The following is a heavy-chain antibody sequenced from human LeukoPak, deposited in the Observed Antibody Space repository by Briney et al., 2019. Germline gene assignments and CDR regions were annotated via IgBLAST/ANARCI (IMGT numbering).Heavy chain of an antibody. Sequence: GGSLRVSCAASGFTLSRFWMSWVRQAPGKGLEWVANIKKVGSQKYYVDSVEGRFTISRDDAKNSLYLQMDSLRLDDTAVYYCTRVFGGYDVSDSWGQGTRVTVSS. CDR1: GFTLSRFW. J-gene: IGHJ4*02. CDR2: IKKVGSQK. V-gene: IGHV3-7*03. D-gene: IGHD3-3*01. CDR3: TRVFGGYDVSDS.